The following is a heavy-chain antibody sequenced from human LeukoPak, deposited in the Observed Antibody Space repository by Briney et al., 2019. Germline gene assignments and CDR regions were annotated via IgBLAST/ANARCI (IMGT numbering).Heavy chain of an antibody. J-gene: IGHJ4*02. CDR1: GGSLSSYY. D-gene: IGHD1-20*01. Sequence: SETLSLTCTVSGGSLSSYYLGWVRQPPGEGLGWIGDIYYSGSTNYNPSLKSRVTISVDTSKNQFSLKLSSVTAADTAVYYCARGWSDNWNDGSLYDYWGQGTLVTVSS. V-gene: IGHV4-59*01. CDR2: IYYSGST. CDR3: ARGWSDNWNDGSLYDY.